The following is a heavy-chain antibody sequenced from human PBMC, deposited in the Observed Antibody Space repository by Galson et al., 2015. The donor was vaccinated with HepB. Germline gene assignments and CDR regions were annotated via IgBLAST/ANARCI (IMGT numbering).Heavy chain of an antibody. Sequence: SLRLSCAASGLTVSNNYMSWVRQAPGKGLEWVSIICSATSMYYADSVKGRFTISRDYSKNTLYLQMNSLRSEDSAVFYCARVVPTLGYCDCWGQGTLVTVSS. CDR1: GLTVSNNY. CDR2: ICSATSM. CDR3: ARVVPTLGYCDC. V-gene: IGHV3-66*02. J-gene: IGHJ4*02. D-gene: IGHD3-16*01.